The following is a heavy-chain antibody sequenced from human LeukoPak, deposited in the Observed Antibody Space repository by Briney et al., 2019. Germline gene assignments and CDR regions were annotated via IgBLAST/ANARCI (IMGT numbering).Heavy chain of an antibody. CDR1: GFTFSSYG. Sequence: PGRSLRLSCAASGFTFSSYGMHWVRQAPGKGLEWVSYISTTGRTTYYADSVQGRFTMSRDNAKNSVFLQMNTLRGDDTAVYYCAGKTRDGYNDGRFDFWGQGTLVSVAS. CDR2: ISTTGRTT. CDR3: AGKTRDGYNDGRFDF. D-gene: IGHD5-24*01. V-gene: IGHV3-48*04. J-gene: IGHJ4*02.